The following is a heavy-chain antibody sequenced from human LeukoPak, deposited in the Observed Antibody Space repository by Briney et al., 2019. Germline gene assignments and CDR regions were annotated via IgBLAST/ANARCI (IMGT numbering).Heavy chain of an antibody. J-gene: IGHJ3*02. CDR3: ARITVNSDAFDM. V-gene: IGHV3-23*01. CDR2: ISGSGGTT. D-gene: IGHD4-11*01. Sequence: PGGSLRLSCAASGFTFNNYAMNWVRQAPGKGLEWVSVISGSGGTTYYADSVKGRFTISRDSSKNTLYLQMNSLGAEDTAVYPRARITVNSDAFDMWGQGTMVTVSS. CDR1: GFTFNNYA.